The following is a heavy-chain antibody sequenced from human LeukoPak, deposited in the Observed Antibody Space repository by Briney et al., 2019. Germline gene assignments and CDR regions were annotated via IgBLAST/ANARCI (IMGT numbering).Heavy chain of an antibody. CDR1: GGSISSYY. J-gene: IGHJ4*02. Sequence: SETLSLTCTVSGGSISSYYWNWIRQPPGKGLEWIGYIYYSGSTNYNPSLKSRVTISVDTSKNQFSLGLSSVTAADTAVYYCARRKSVVEGFDCWGQGTLVTVSS. CDR2: IYYSGST. D-gene: IGHD5/OR15-5a*01. CDR3: ARRKSVVEGFDC. V-gene: IGHV4-59*01.